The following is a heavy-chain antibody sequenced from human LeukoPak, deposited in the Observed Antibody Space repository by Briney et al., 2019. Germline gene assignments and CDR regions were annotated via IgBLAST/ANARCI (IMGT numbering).Heavy chain of an antibody. V-gene: IGHV4-39*01. CDR1: GVSISSSNSY. CDR3: ARCHPPMTTVTTYYYYYMDV. D-gene: IGHD4-17*01. Sequence: SETLSLTCTVSGVSISSSNSYWGWIRQPPGKGLEWIGSIHYSGNTYYNASLKSQVSISIYKSKNQFSLKLSSVTAADTAVYYCARCHPPMTTVTTYYYYYMDVWGKGTTVTVSS. J-gene: IGHJ6*03. CDR2: IHYSGNT.